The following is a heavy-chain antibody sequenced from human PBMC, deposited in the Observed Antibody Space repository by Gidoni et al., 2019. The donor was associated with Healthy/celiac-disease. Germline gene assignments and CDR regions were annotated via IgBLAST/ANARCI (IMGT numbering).Heavy chain of an antibody. CDR1: GFSLSTSGVG. J-gene: IGHJ6*02. Sequence: QITLKESGPTLVKPTQTLTLTCTFSGFSLSTSGVGVGWIRQPPGKALEWLALSYWNDDKRYSPSLKSRLPITQDISKNQVVLTLPPIDPVDTASSSCAQRGPYCSSTSCLSVWGHGTTVTVSS. CDR3: AQRGPYCSSTSCLSV. D-gene: IGHD2-2*01. V-gene: IGHV2-5*01. CDR2: SYWNDDK.